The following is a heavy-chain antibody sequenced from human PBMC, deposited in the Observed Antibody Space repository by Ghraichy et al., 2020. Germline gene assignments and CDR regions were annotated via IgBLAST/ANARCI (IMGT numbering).Heavy chain of an antibody. CDR2: ISPFLGIT. CDR3: ARGRCNSIDQYHYSAMDG. D-gene: IGHD2/OR15-2a*01. Sequence: SVKVSCKVSGDTFNNYGITWVRQVPGQGLEWMGKISPFLGITDYAQKFQGRVTITAVKSTTTVYMDVRSLRSEDTAVYYCARGRCNSIDQYHYSAMDGWGEATTVTVSS. CDR1: GDTFNNYG. V-gene: IGHV1-69*04. J-gene: IGHJ6*01.